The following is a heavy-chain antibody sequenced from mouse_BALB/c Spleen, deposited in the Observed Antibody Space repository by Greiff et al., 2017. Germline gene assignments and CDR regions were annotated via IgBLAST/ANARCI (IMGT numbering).Heavy chain of an antibody. CDR3: ARGADYRYDYAMDY. CDR2: INPSSGYT. J-gene: IGHJ4*01. CDR1: GYTFTSYT. Sequence: VQLQQSAAELARPGASVKMSCKASGYTFTSYTMHWVKQRSGQGLEWIGYINPSSGYTEYNQKFKDKTTLTADKSSSTAYMQLSSLTSEDSAVYYCARGADYRYDYAMDYWGQGTSVTVSS. D-gene: IGHD2-14*01. V-gene: IGHV1-4*02.